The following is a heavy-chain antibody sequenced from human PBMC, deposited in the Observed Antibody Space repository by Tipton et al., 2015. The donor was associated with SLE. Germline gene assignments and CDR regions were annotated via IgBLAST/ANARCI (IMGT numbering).Heavy chain of an antibody. CDR2: FYYSGNI. CDR1: GVSISSYY. CDR3: ARRRSATGLFSGRGWFDP. J-gene: IGHJ5*02. V-gene: IGHV4-59*04. Sequence: TLSLTCTVSGVSISSYYWSWIRQPPGKGLEWIGNFYYSGNIYYNPSLQSRVTISVDTSKNQLSLKLRSVTAADTAVYYCARRRSATGLFSGRGWFDPWGQGALVTVSS. D-gene: IGHD5-12*01.